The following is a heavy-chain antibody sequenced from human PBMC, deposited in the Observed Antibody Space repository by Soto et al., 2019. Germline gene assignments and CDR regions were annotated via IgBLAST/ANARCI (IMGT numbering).Heavy chain of an antibody. CDR2: MNPNSGNT. J-gene: IGHJ6*03. Sequence: ASVKVSCKASGYTFTSYGISWVRQAPGQGLEWMGWMNPNSGNTGYAQKFQGRVTMTRNTSISTAYMELSSLRSEDTAVYYCARVGLGSGDPYYYYYYMDVWGKGTTVTVSS. CDR1: GYTFTSYG. D-gene: IGHD3-10*01. V-gene: IGHV1-8*02. CDR3: ARVGLGSGDPYYYYYYMDV.